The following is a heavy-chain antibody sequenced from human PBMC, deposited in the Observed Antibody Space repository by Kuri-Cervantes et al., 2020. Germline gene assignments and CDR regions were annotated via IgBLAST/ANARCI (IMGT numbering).Heavy chain of an antibody. CDR3: ARIPWGNYDILTGYRHYYGMDV. V-gene: IGHV1-2*02. Sequence: ASVKVSCKASGYTFTGYYMHWVRQAPGQGLEWMGWINPNSGGTNYAQKFQGRVTMTRDTSISTAYMELSRLRSDDTAVYYCARIPWGNYDILTGYRHYYGMDVWGQGTTVTVSS. J-gene: IGHJ6*02. CDR2: INPNSGGT. CDR1: GYTFTGYY. D-gene: IGHD3-9*01.